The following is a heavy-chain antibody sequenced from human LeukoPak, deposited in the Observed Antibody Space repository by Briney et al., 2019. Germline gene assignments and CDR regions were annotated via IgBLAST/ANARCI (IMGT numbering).Heavy chain of an antibody. CDR3: VGGKYSSSYFDY. J-gene: IGHJ4*02. CDR1: GGSISNHY. Sequence: SETLSLTCSVSGGSISNHYWSWIRQSPEKGLEWIRYSYYKVSTNYNPSLRSRVTISVDTSKNQFSLKLSSVTAADTAVYFCVGGKYSSSYFDYWGQGTLVTVSS. CDR2: SYYKVST. V-gene: IGHV4-59*03. D-gene: IGHD6-6*01.